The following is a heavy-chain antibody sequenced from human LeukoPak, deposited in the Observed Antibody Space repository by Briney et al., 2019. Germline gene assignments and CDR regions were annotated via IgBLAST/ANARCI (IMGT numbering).Heavy chain of an antibody. D-gene: IGHD5-12*01. CDR2: ISNSASTI. CDR3: ARDPVATSRFDY. J-gene: IGHJ4*02. Sequence: GGSLRLSCAASGFPFSSYSMNWVRQAPGKGLEWVSYISNSASTIYYADSVTGRFTISRDNAKNSLYLQMNSLRDEDTAVYYCARDPVATSRFDYWGQGTLVSVSS. V-gene: IGHV3-48*02. CDR1: GFPFSSYS.